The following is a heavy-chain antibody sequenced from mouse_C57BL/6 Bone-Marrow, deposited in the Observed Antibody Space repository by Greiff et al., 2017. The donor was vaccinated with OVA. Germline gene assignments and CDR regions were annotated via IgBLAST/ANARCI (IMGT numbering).Heavy chain of an antibody. J-gene: IGHJ1*03. Sequence: VQLKESGPELVKPGASVKISCKASGYSFTDYNMNWVKQSNGKGLEWIGVINPNYGTTSYNQKFKGKATLTVDQSSSTAYMQLNSLTSEDSAVYYCARRGVGDWDFDVWGTGTTVTVSS. CDR3: ARRGVGDWDFDV. V-gene: IGHV1-39*01. CDR1: GYSFTDYN. D-gene: IGHD1-1*01. CDR2: INPNYGTT.